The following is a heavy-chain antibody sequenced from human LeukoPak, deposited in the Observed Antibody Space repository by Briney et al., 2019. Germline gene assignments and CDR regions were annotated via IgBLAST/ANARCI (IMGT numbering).Heavy chain of an antibody. CDR1: GGTFSSYA. CDR3: ARDLKRLTSGWITAAAGDY. J-gene: IGHJ4*02. Sequence: GASVKVSCKASGGTFSSYAISWVRQAPGQGLEWMGGIIPIFGTANYAQKFQGRVTITADESTSTAYMELSSLRSEDTAVYYCARDLKRLTSGWITAAAGDYWGQGTLVTVSS. D-gene: IGHD6-19*01. CDR2: IIPIFGTA. V-gene: IGHV1-69*13.